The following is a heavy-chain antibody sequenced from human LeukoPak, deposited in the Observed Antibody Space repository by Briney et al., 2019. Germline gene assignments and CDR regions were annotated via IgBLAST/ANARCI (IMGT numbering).Heavy chain of an antibody. V-gene: IGHV3-9*03. CDR3: AKGYSSGWYLGPADY. J-gene: IGHJ4*02. Sequence: GRSLRLSCAASGFTFDDYAMHWVRQAPGKGLEWVSGISWNSGSIGYADSVKGRFTISRYNAKNSLYLQMSSLRAEDMALYYCAKGYSSGWYLGPADYWGQGTLVTVSS. CDR1: GFTFDDYA. CDR2: ISWNSGSI. D-gene: IGHD6-19*01.